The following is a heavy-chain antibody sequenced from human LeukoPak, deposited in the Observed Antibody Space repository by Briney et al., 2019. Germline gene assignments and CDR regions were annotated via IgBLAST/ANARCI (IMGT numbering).Heavy chain of an antibody. D-gene: IGHD3-3*01. Sequence: GASVKVSCKASGYTFTSYDINWVRQAPGQGLEWMGWISAYNGNTNYAQKLQGRVTVTTDTSTSTACMELRSLRSDDTAVYYCARAPPYDFWSGYHHDAFDIWGQGTMVTVSS. CDR1: GYTFTSYD. CDR2: ISAYNGNT. J-gene: IGHJ3*02. V-gene: IGHV1-18*01. CDR3: ARAPPYDFWSGYHHDAFDI.